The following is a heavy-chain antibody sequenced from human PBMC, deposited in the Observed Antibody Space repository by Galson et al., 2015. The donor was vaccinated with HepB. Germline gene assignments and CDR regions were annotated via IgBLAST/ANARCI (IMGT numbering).Heavy chain of an antibody. V-gene: IGHV1-18*01. CDR1: GYTFTTYG. J-gene: IGHJ4*02. CDR3: ARATRFPLYSTSWYSDY. Sequence: VKVSCKASGYTFTTYGISWVRQAPGQGLEWMGWISVSNGNTKYPQKIQGRVTMTTDTSTSTAYMELRSLRSDDTAVYYCARATRFPLYSTSWYSDYWGQGTLVTVSS. CDR2: ISVSNGNT. D-gene: IGHD6-13*01.